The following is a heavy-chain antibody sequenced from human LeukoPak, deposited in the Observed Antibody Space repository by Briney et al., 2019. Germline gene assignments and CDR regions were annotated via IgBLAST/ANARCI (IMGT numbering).Heavy chain of an antibody. V-gene: IGHV4-38-2*02. CDR2: IYHSGST. CDR3: ARGYSGYDSIAYYFDY. J-gene: IGHJ4*02. D-gene: IGHD5-12*01. CDR1: GYSISSGYY. Sequence: SETLSLTCTVSGYSISSGYYWGWIRQPPGKGLEWIGSIYHSGSTNYNPSLKSRVTISVGTSKNQFSLKLSSVTAADTAVYYCARGYSGYDSIAYYFDYWGQGTLVTVSS.